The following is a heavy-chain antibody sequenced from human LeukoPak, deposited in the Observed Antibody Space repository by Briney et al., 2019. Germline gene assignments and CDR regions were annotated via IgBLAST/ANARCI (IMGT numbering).Heavy chain of an antibody. V-gene: IGHV5-51*01. CDR3: ARAYCSSTSCRGYFDY. D-gene: IGHD2-2*01. CDR2: IYPGDSDT. CDR1: GYSFTTYW. J-gene: IGHJ4*02. Sequence: GESLKISCKGSGYSFTTYWIGWVRQTPGKGLEWMGIIYPGDSDTRYSPSFQGQVTISADKSISTAYLQWSSLKASDTAMYYCARAYCSSTSCRGYFDYWGQGTLVTVSS.